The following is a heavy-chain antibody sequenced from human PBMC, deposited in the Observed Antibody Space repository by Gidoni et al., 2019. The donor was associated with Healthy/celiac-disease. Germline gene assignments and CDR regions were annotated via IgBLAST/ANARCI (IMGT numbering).Heavy chain of an antibody. D-gene: IGHD3-3*01. Sequence: EVQLVESGGGLVKPGGSLRLSCAASGFTFSNASMGWCRQAPGKGREWVGRIISKADGGKTDYAAPVKGRFTISRDESKNTLYLQMNSLKTEDTAVYYCTTVHPTYYDFWSGYFYWGQGTLVTVSS. V-gene: IGHV3-15*01. CDR3: TTVHPTYYDFWSGYFY. CDR1: GFTFSNAS. J-gene: IGHJ4*02. CDR2: IISKADGGKT.